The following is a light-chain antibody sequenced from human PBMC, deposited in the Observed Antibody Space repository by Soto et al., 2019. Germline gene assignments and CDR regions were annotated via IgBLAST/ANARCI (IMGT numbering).Light chain of an antibody. Sequence: DTVLTHSPSTLSFSPLQRSTLSCRASQSVSSYLAWYQQKPGQAPRLLIHDASNRATGIPARFSGSGSGTDFTLTISSLEPEDFAVYYCQQRSNWPITFGQGTRLEIK. CDR1: QSVSSY. V-gene: IGKV3-11*01. CDR2: DAS. J-gene: IGKJ5*01. CDR3: QQRSNWPIT.